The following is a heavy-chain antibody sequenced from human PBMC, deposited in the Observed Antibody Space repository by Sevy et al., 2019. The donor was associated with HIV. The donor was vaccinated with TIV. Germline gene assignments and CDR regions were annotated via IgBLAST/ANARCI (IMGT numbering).Heavy chain of an antibody. D-gene: IGHD1-1*01. J-gene: IGHJ1*01. CDR3: ALERLSSDVAEYFQN. Sequence: GGSLRLSCAASGFTFSRYSMHWVRQAPGKGLEWVATISFDASNKHYADSVKGRFTISRDNFQNVLFLQMNSLRPEDTAVYYCALERLSSDVAEYFQNWGQGTLVTVSS. CDR1: GFTFSRYS. V-gene: IGHV3-30*04. CDR2: ISFDASNK.